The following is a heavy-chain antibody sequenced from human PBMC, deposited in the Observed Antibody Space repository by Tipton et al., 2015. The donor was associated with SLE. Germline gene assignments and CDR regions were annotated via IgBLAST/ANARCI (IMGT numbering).Heavy chain of an antibody. D-gene: IGHD1-26*01. Sequence: TLSLTCSFSGGSLRGYYWSWIRQPAGKELQWIGRIDTSGYTNYNPSLRSRVTMSVDTSKNQFSLKLTSVTAADTAVYYCALVAAIGRIDYWGQGTLVTVSS. J-gene: IGHJ4*02. V-gene: IGHV4-4*07. CDR1: GGSLRGYY. CDR3: ALVAAIGRIDY. CDR2: IDTSGYT.